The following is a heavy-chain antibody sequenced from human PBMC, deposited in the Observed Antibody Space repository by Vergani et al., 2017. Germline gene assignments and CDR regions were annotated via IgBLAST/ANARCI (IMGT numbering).Heavy chain of an antibody. J-gene: IGHJ4*02. Sequence: EVQLLESGGGLVQPGGSLRLSCAASGFTFSSYAMSWVRQAPGKGLEWVSAISGSGGSTYYADSVKGRFTISRDNSKNTLYLQMNSLRAEDTAVYYCAKDKESKYGSSSDLFDYWGQGTLVTVSS. CDR3: AKDKESKYGSSSDLFDY. V-gene: IGHV3-23*01. CDR1: GFTFSSYA. CDR2: ISGSGGST. D-gene: IGHD6-6*01.